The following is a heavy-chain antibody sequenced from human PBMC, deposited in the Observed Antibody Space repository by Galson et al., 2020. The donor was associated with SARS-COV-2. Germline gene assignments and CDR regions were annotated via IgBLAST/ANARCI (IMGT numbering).Heavy chain of an antibody. CDR2: IYPGDSDT. V-gene: IGHV5-51*01. CDR1: GYSFTSYW. D-gene: IGHD3-10*01. J-gene: IGHJ6*02. CDR3: ARTTYYYGSGSYYSGGMDV. Sequence: KIGESLKISCKGSGYSFTSYWIGWVRQMPGKGLDWMGIIYPGDSDTRYSPSFQGQVTISADKSISTAYLQWSSLKASDTAMYYCARTTYYYGSGSYYSGGMDVWGQGTTVTVSS.